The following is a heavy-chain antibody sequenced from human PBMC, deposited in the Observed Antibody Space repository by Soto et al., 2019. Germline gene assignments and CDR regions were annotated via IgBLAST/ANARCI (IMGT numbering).Heavy chain of an antibody. CDR3: AQASLDPTIPFDY. V-gene: IGHV3-30*03. D-gene: IGHD1-1*01. CDR1: GFTFSSYG. Sequence: QPGGSLRLSCAASGFTFSSYGMHWVRQAPGKGLEWVAVISYDGSNKYYADSVKGRFTISRDNSKNTLYLQMNSLRAEDTAVYYCAQASLDPTIPFDYWGQGTLVTVSS. J-gene: IGHJ4*02. CDR2: ISYDGSNK.